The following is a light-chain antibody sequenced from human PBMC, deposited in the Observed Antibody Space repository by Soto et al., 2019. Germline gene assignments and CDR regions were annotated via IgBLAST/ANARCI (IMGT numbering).Light chain of an antibody. Sequence: QSALTQPPSASGSPGQSVTISCTGTSSDVGGYNDVSWYQQHPGKAPKLMIYEVSKRPSGVPDRFSGSKSGNTASLTVSGLQAEDEADYYCRSYAGSNSFVVFGGGTKLTVL. CDR2: EVS. CDR3: RSYAGSNSFVV. V-gene: IGLV2-8*01. CDR1: SSDVGGYND. J-gene: IGLJ2*01.